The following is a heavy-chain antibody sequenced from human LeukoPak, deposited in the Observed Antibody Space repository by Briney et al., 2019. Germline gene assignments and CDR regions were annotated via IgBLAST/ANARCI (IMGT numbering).Heavy chain of an antibody. V-gene: IGHV3-48*01. CDR2: ISSSSSTI. Sequence: GGSLRLSCAASGFTFSSYSMNWVRQAPGKGLEWVSYISSSSSTIYYADSVKGRFTISRDNSKNTLYLQMNSLRAEDTAVYYCAKGRPAITMIVVVIAGPNPEFDYWGQGTLVTVSS. CDR1: GFTFSSYS. CDR3: AKGRPAITMIVVVIAGPNPEFDY. J-gene: IGHJ4*02. D-gene: IGHD3-22*01.